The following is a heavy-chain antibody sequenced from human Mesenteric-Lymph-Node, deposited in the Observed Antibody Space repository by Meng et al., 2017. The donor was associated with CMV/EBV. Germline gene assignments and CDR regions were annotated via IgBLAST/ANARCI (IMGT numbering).Heavy chain of an antibody. CDR3: ATEEAARQYAFDI. D-gene: IGHD6-6*01. Sequence: ETLSLTCTVSGGSVSSGSYYWSWIRQPPGKGLEWIGYIYYSGSTNYIPSLKSRVTISVDTSKNQFSLKLSSVTAADTAVYYCATEEAARQYAFDIWGQGTMVTVSS. CDR2: IYYSGST. CDR1: GGSVSSGSYY. J-gene: IGHJ3*02. V-gene: IGHV4-61*01.